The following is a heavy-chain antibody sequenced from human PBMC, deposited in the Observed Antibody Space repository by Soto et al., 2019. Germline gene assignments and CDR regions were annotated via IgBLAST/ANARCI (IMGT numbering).Heavy chain of an antibody. V-gene: IGHV4-31*03. CDR3: ARTYLGVRGVRRHNWFDP. Sequence: QVQLQESGPGLVKPSQTLSLTCTVSGGSISSGGYYWSWIRQHPGKGLEWIGSIYYSGSTYYNPSLKSRVTISVDTSKNQFSLKLSSVTSADTAVYYCARTYLGVRGVRRHNWFDPWGQGTLVTVSS. CDR2: IYYSGST. CDR1: GGSISSGGYY. J-gene: IGHJ5*02. D-gene: IGHD3-10*01.